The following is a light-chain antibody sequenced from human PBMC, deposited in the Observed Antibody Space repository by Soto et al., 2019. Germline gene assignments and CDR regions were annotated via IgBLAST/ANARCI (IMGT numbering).Light chain of an antibody. Sequence: ELVLTQSPATLSLSPGERATLSCRASLGVSAYLAWYQQKPGQAPRLLIYGASSRATGIPDRFSGSGSGTDFTLTISRLEPEDFALYYCRQYNDWPRTFGQGTNVDIK. CDR1: LGVSAY. V-gene: IGKV3-11*01. J-gene: IGKJ1*01. CDR2: GAS. CDR3: RQYNDWPRT.